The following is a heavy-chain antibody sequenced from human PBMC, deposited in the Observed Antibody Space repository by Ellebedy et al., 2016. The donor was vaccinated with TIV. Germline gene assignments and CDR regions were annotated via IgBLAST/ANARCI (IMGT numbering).Heavy chain of an antibody. J-gene: IGHJ5*02. CDR1: GFTFKNYG. Sequence: PGGSLRLSCAASGFTFKNYGLHWVRQAPGKGLQWVAVISYDGSRQFFAESVQVRSTISRDNSKNTVYLQINSLRTDDTAIYYCAKELQSCSAGNCLHNCFDPWGQGTLVTVSS. D-gene: IGHD4-23*01. CDR3: AKELQSCSAGNCLHNCFDP. V-gene: IGHV3-30*18. CDR2: ISYDGSRQ.